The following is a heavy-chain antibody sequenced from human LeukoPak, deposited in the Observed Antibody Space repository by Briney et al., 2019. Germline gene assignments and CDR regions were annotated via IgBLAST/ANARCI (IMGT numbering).Heavy chain of an antibody. CDR1: GFTFSSYA. CDR3: AKGSYSRFDY. Sequence: GGSLRLSCSAFGFTFSSYAMHWVRQAPGKGLEYVSAISSNGGSTYYADSVKGRFTISRDNSKNTLYLQMNSLRAEDTAVYYCAKGSYSRFDYWGQGTLVTVSS. V-gene: IGHV3-64*04. CDR2: ISSNGGST. J-gene: IGHJ4*02. D-gene: IGHD4-11*01.